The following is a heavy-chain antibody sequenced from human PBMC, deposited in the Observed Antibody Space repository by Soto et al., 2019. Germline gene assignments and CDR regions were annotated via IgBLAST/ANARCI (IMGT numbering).Heavy chain of an antibody. J-gene: IGHJ6*02. D-gene: IGHD6-13*01. V-gene: IGHV3-21*01. Sequence: RGSLSVSCAAYGFTFSIYSMNWVRQAPGKGMERVSSISSSSSYIYYADSVKGRFTISRDNAKNSLYLQMNSLRAEDTAVYYCAREMYSSSWFTGESYYYYGMDVWGQGTTVTVSS. CDR1: GFTFSIYS. CDR3: AREMYSSSWFTGESYYYYGMDV. CDR2: ISSSSSYI.